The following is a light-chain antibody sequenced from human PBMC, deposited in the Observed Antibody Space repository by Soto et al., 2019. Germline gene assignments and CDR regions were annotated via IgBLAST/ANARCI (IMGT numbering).Light chain of an antibody. CDR2: GAS. CDR1: QSVSSSY. J-gene: IGKJ1*01. CDR3: QLYARSPPT. Sequence: EILLTQSPGTLPLSPGERATLSCRASQSVSSSYLAWYQQKPGQAPRLLIYGASSRATGIPDRFSGSGSGTDFTLTIISLEPEDYAVYYCQLYARSPPTFGQGTNVDIK. V-gene: IGKV3-20*01.